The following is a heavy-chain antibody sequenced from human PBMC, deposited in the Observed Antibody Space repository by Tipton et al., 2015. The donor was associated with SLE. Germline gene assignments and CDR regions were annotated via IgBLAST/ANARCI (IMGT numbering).Heavy chain of an antibody. CDR1: GGSISSTSYY. CDR3: ARHGASSGWAYYFDY. J-gene: IGHJ4*02. Sequence: LRLSCTVSGGSISSTSYYWGWIRQPPGKGLEWIGSVYYTGNTNYNPSLKSRVTMPVDTSKNQFSLKLTSVTAADTAVYYCARHGASSGWAYYFDYWGQGALVTVSS. V-gene: IGHV4-39*01. CDR2: VYYTGNT. D-gene: IGHD6-19*01.